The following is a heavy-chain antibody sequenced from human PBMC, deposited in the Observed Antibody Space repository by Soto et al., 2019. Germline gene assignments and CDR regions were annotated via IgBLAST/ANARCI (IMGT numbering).Heavy chain of an antibody. V-gene: IGHV3-15*07. CDR3: TTDRRAVAGTLGFVYFQH. CDR2: IKSKTEGGTT. Sequence: GGSLRLSCAASGFTFSNAWMNWVRQAPGKGLEWVGRIKSKTEGGTTDYAAPVKGRFTISRDDSKNTLYLQMNSLKTEDTAVYYCTTDRRAVAGTLGFVYFQHWGQGTLVTVSS. CDR1: GFTFSNAW. D-gene: IGHD6-19*01. J-gene: IGHJ1*01.